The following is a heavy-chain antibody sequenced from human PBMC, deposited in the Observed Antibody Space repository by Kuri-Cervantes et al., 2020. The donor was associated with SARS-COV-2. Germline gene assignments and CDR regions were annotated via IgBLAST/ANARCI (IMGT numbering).Heavy chain of an antibody. V-gene: IGHV3-23*01. CDR3: AKLVVVISGGFDY. D-gene: IGHD3-22*01. CDR2: ISGSGGST. J-gene: IGHJ4*02. Sequence: GGSLRLSCAASGFTFSSYSMNWVRQAPGKGLEWVSAISGSGGSTYYADSVKGRFTISRDNSKNTLYLQMNSLRAEDTAVYYCAKLVVVISGGFDYWGQGTLVTVSS. CDR1: GFTFSSYS.